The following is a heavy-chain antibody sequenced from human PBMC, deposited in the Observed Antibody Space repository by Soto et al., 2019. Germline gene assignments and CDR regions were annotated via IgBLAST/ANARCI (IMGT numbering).Heavy chain of an antibody. J-gene: IGHJ3*02. CDR3: ARSRGIAAASTAFDI. CDR2: IIPIFGTA. Sequence: SVKVSCKASGGTFSSYAISWVRQAPGQGLEWMGGIIPIFGTANYAQKFQGRVTITADKSTSTAYMELSSLRSEDTAVYYCARSRGIAAASTAFDIWGQGTMVTVSS. D-gene: IGHD6-13*01. V-gene: IGHV1-69*06. CDR1: GGTFSSYA.